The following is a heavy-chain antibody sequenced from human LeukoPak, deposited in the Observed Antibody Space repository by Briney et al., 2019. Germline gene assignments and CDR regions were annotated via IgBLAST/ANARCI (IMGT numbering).Heavy chain of an antibody. CDR3: AGHPRYTSDWWYAFDI. D-gene: IGHD6-19*01. Sequence: SETLSLTCTVSGGSISGSSYYWVWIRQPPGKGLEWIGSVYSSGSTYYNPSLKSRVTISVDTSRNQFSLKLSSVTAAETAMYYCAGHPRYTSDWWYAFDIWGHGTMVTVSS. V-gene: IGHV4-39*01. CDR2: VYSSGST. CDR1: GGSISGSSYY. J-gene: IGHJ3*02.